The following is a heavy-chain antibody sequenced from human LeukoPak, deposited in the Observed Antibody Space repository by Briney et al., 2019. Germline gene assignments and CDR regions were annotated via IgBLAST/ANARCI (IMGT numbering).Heavy chain of an antibody. CDR1: GFTVSSYE. D-gene: IGHD5-12*01. V-gene: IGHV3-48*03. J-gene: IGHJ3*02. Sequence: GSLRLSCPASGFTVSSYEIFWVRQAPGKGLEWVSYISSSGSTIYYADSVKGRFTISRDNAKNSLYLQMNSLRAEDTAVYYCARDEGYDDAFDIWGQGTMVTVSS. CDR3: ARDEGYDDAFDI. CDR2: ISSSGSTI.